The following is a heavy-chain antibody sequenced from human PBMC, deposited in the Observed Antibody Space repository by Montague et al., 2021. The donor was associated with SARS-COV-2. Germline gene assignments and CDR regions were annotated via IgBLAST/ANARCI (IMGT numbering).Heavy chain of an antibody. J-gene: IGHJ4*02. CDR3: ARKGGGRSDLAY. Sequence: SETLSLTCAVSAGSISSPNWWNWVRQPPGKGLEWIGEIYYTGNTNYNPSLKSWVTIFIDKSKNHFSLPMSSVTAAATAVYYCARKGGGRSDLAYWGQGTLVTVSS. V-gene: IGHV4-4*02. CDR2: IYYTGNT. CDR1: AGSISSPNW. D-gene: IGHD1-26*01.